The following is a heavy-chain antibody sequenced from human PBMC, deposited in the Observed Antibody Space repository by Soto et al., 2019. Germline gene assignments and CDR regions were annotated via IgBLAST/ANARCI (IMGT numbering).Heavy chain of an antibody. V-gene: IGHV3-23*01. CDR2: IGGSGGTT. CDR3: AKDSLGDHYFSGLDV. CDR1: GFTFSRFA. J-gene: IGHJ6*02. D-gene: IGHD2-21*02. Sequence: EVQLLESGGGLVQPGGSLRLSCAASGFTFSRFAMHWVRQAPGKGLVWVSGIGGSGGTTYYADSVKGRFTISRDNAKNTLSLQMNSLRAEDTAVYYCAKDSLGDHYFSGLDVWGQGTTVSVSS.